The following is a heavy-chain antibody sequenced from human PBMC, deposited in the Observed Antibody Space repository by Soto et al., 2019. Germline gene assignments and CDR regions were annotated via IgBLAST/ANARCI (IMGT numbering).Heavy chain of an antibody. CDR1: GGTFSSYA. J-gene: IGHJ4*02. Sequence: SVKVSCKASGGTFSSYAISWVRQAPGQGLEWMGGIIPIFGTANYAQKFQGRVTITADESTSTAYMELSSLRSEDTAVYYCATKGVYGSDHLDYWGQGTLVTVSS. CDR2: IIPIFGTA. V-gene: IGHV1-69*13. D-gene: IGHD3-10*01. CDR3: ATKGVYGSDHLDY.